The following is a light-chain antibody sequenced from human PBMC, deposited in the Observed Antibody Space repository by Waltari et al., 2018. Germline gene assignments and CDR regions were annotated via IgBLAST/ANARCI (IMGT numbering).Light chain of an antibody. CDR2: KAS. V-gene: IGKV1-39*01. J-gene: IGKJ1*01. CDR1: QSISVY. CDR3: QQSYNTPPT. Sequence: DIQMTQSPPSLSASVGDRVTITCRASQSISVYLDRFQQNPGKAPKLLIYKASSLHSGVPSRFSGSGSGTDFTLTISSLQPEDFAIYYCQQSYNTPPTFGQGTKVEIK.